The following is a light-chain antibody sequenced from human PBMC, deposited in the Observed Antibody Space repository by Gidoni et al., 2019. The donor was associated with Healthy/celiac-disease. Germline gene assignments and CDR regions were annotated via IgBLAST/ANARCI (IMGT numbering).Light chain of an antibody. V-gene: IGKV1-39*01. Sequence: IQMPQSPSSLSASVGDRVTITCRASQSISSYLNWYHQKPGKAPKLLIYAASSLQSGVPSRFSGSGSGTDFTLTISSLQPEDFATYYCQQSYSTPRTFGQGTKVEIK. J-gene: IGKJ1*01. CDR3: QQSYSTPRT. CDR2: AAS. CDR1: QSISSY.